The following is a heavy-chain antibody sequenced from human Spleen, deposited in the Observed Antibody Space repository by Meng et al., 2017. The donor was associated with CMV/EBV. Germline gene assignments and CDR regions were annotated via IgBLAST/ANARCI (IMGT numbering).Heavy chain of an antibody. CDR3: ARRRGGSGRDC. J-gene: IGHJ4*02. D-gene: IGHD3-10*01. CDR1: GGSFSGYY. Sequence: QVQLQQWGAGVLKPSETLSLTCGVYGGSFSGYYWSWICQPPEKGLEWIGYIYYSGSTYYNPSLKSRVTISVDTSKNQFSLKLSSVTAADTAVYYCARRRGGSGRDCWGQGTLVTVSS. CDR2: IYYSGST. V-gene: IGHV4-34*01.